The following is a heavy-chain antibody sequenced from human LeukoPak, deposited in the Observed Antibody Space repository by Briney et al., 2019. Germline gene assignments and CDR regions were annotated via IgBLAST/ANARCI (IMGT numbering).Heavy chain of an antibody. V-gene: IGHV4-34*01. CDR1: GGSFSGYY. CDR2: INHSGST. Sequence: SETLSLTCAVYGGSFSGYYWSWIRQPPGKGLEWIGEINHSGSTNYNPSLKSRVTISVDTSKNQFSLKLSSVTAADTAVYYCARDHSSSSEDYWGQGTLVTVSS. J-gene: IGHJ4*02. CDR3: ARDHSSSSEDY. D-gene: IGHD6-13*01.